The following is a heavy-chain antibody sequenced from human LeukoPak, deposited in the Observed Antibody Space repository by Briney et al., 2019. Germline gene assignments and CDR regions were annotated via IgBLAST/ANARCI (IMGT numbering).Heavy chain of an antibody. CDR3: ARDDSFQFDH. D-gene: IGHD4-4*01. CDR2: INPNSGGT. V-gene: IGHV1-2*04. J-gene: IGHJ4*02. Sequence: GASVKVSCKASGYTFTGYYMHWVRQAPGQGLEWMGWINPNSGGTNYAQKFQGWVTMTRDTSISTAYMELGRLKSDDTALYYCARDDSFQFDHWGRGTLVTVTS. CDR1: GYTFTGYY.